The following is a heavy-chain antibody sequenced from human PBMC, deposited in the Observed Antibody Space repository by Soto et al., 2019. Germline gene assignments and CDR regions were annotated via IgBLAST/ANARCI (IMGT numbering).Heavy chain of an antibody. V-gene: IGHV4-31*03. CDR1: DGSISNRGYY. CDR3: ARSCGGAAGGPFDY. J-gene: IGHJ4*02. CDR2: IYYSGST. Sequence: SETMSLTCTVSDGSISNRGYYWIWNHQHPGKGLEWIGYIYYSGSTYYNPSLKSRVTISVDTSKNQFSLKLSSVTAADTAVYYCARSCGGAAGGPFDYWGQGTLVTVSS. D-gene: IGHD6-13*01.